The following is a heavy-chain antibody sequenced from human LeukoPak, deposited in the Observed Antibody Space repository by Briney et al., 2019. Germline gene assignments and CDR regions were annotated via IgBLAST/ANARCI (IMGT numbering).Heavy chain of an antibody. D-gene: IGHD2/OR15-2a*01. V-gene: IGHV3-30*03. CDR2: ISYDGSNK. CDR1: GFTFSSYG. Sequence: GGSLRLSCAASGFTFSSYGMHWVRQAPGKGLEWVAVISYDGSNKYYADSVKGRFTISRDNSKNTLYLQMNSLRAEDTAVYYCAREPIDDYLNPYYYGMDVWGQGTTVTVSS. CDR3: AREPIDDYLNPYYYGMDV. J-gene: IGHJ6*02.